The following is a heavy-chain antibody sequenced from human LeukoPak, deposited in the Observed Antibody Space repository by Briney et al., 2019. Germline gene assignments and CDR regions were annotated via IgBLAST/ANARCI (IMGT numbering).Heavy chain of an antibody. V-gene: IGHV3-7*05. J-gene: IGHJ4*02. CDR1: GFTFSSYW. CDR3: ARSTLGGFHS. CDR2: INQDGSEK. D-gene: IGHD3-16*01. Sequence: PGGSLRLSCAASGFTFSSYWINWVRQAPGEGLEWVANINQDGSEKYYVDSVKGRFTISRDNAKNSLYLQMSSLRAEDTAVYYCARSTLGGFHSWGQGTLVTVSS.